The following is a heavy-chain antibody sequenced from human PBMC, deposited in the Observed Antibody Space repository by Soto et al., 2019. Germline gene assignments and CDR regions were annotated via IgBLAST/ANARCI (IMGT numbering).Heavy chain of an antibody. J-gene: IGHJ3*01. CDR2: VTSDGSNK. CDR1: GFTFSSYA. D-gene: IGHD3-22*01. Sequence: GGSLRLSCAASGFTFSSYAMHWVRQAPGKGLEWVATVTSDGSNKYHADSVEGRFTISRDDSKNTLYLQLNSLRAEDTAVYYCGRITLKTSVDTFDFWGQGTMVTVSS. V-gene: IGHV3-30-3*01. CDR3: GRITLKTSVDTFDF.